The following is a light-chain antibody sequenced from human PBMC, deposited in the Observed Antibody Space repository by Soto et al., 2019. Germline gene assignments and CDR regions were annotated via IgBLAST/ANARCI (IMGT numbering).Light chain of an antibody. J-gene: IGLJ2*01. Sequence: QSALTQPPSASGSPGQSVTISCTGTNTDIGGYDYVSWYQHHPGKAPKLIIYEVTKRPSGVPDRFSGSKSGSTASLSVSGLQAEDEADYFCTSYAGTNNFDVVFGGGTQLTVL. CDR2: EVT. CDR1: NTDIGGYDY. V-gene: IGLV2-8*01. CDR3: TSYAGTNNFDVV.